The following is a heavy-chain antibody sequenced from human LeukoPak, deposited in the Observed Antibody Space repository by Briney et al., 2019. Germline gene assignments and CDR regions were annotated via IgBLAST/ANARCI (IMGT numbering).Heavy chain of an antibody. Sequence: SETLSLTCAVYGGSFSGYYWSWIRQPPGKGLEWIGEINHSGSTNYNPSLKSRVTISLDTSKNQFSLKLSSVTAADTAVYYCAGSGSYFYYYYYYMDVWGKGTTVTVSS. V-gene: IGHV4-34*01. D-gene: IGHD3-10*01. J-gene: IGHJ6*03. CDR3: AGSGSYFYYYYYYMDV. CDR2: INHSGST. CDR1: GGSFSGYY.